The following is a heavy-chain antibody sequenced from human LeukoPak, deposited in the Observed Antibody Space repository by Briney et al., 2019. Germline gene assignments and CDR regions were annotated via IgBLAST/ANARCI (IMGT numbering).Heavy chain of an antibody. Sequence: PGGSLRLSCVASGFAVGSNMSWVRQAPGKGLEGVSLIYSGGAIRYADSVKGRFTISRDSSKNTLFLQMNDLTVEDTARYYCARRPGNWGQGILVTVSS. CDR3: ARRPGN. V-gene: IGHV3-53*01. CDR1: GFAVGSN. D-gene: IGHD1-14*01. CDR2: IYSGGAI. J-gene: IGHJ4*02.